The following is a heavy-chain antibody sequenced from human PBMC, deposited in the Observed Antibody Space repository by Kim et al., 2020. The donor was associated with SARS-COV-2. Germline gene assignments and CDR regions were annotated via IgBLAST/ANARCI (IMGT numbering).Heavy chain of an antibody. D-gene: IGHD6-13*01. Sequence: GGSLRLSCAASGFTFSNYWMSWVRQAPGKGLEWVANIKKDGSDKYYVDSVKGRFTISRDNAKNSLYLQMNSLRAEDTAVYYCASQASSNWAQYYFDYWGQGTLVTSPQ. CDR2: IKKDGSDK. J-gene: IGHJ4*02. CDR3: ASQASSNWAQYYFDY. CDR1: GFTFSNYW. V-gene: IGHV3-7*03.